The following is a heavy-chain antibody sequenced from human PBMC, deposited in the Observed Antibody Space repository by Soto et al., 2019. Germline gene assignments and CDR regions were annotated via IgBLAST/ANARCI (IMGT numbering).Heavy chain of an antibody. CDR3: ARTGGIAAAGRRVYYGMDV. CDR2: IYPGDSDT. Sequence: PGESLKISCKGSGYSFTSYWIGWGRQMPGKGLEWMGIIYPGDSDTRYSPSFQGQVTISADKSISTAYLQWSSLKASDTAMYYCARTGGIAAAGRRVYYGMDVWGQGTTVTVSS. D-gene: IGHD6-13*01. V-gene: IGHV5-51*01. CDR1: GYSFTSYW. J-gene: IGHJ6*02.